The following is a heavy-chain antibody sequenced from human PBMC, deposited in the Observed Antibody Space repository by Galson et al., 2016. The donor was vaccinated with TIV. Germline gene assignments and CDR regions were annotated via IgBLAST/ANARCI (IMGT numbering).Heavy chain of an antibody. J-gene: IGHJ6*02. CDR3: AREPTSSHRVVSHYYHGGMDV. D-gene: IGHD2-21*01. Sequence: SVKLSCKASGYIFTSHGVRWVRQAPGQGLEWMGWITCYSENAYYAQNFQGRVTITTDTSTSTAYLELRSLRYDDTAVYYCAREPTSSHRVVSHYYHGGMDVRGQGTPVTVS. CDR2: ITCYSENA. V-gene: IGHV1-18*01. CDR1: GYIFTSHG.